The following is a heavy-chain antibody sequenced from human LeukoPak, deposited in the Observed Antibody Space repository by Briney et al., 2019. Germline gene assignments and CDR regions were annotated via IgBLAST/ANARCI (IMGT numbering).Heavy chain of an antibody. J-gene: IGHJ4*02. V-gene: IGHV1-46*01. CDR2: INPSGGST. CDR3: ARATYYYDSSGYPYFDY. CDR1: GYTFTSYY. Sequence: ASVKVSCKASGYTFTSYYMHWVRRAPGQGLEWMGIINPSGGSTSYAQKFQGRVTMTRDMSTSTVYMELSSLRSEDTAVYYCARATYYYDSSGYPYFDYWGQGTLVTVSS. D-gene: IGHD3-22*01.